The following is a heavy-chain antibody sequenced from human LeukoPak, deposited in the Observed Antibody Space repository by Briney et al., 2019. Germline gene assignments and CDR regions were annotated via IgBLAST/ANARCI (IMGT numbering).Heavy chain of an antibody. D-gene: IGHD6-13*01. V-gene: IGHV3-48*01. Sequence: GGSLRLSCAASGFTFSKYWMNWVRQAPGKGLEWVSYISSRSATIYYADSVKGRFTISRDNAKNSLYLQMNSLRAEDTAVYYCARDPLSSSSFDLWGQGTLVTVSS. CDR1: GFTFSKYW. CDR3: ARDPLSSSSFDL. CDR2: ISSRSATI. J-gene: IGHJ4*02.